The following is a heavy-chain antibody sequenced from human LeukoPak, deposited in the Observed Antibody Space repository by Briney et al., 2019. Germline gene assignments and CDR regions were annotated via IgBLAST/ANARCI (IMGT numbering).Heavy chain of an antibody. J-gene: IGHJ6*04. V-gene: IGHV3-48*03. CDR2: ISSSGSTI. D-gene: IGHD3-10*02. CDR3: AELGITMIGGV. CDR1: GFTLSSYA. Sequence: GGSLRLSCAASGFTLSSYAMSWVRQAPGKGLEWVSYISSSGSTIYYADSVKGRFTISRDNAKNSLYLQMNSLRAEDTAVYYCAELGITMIGGVWGKGTTVTISS.